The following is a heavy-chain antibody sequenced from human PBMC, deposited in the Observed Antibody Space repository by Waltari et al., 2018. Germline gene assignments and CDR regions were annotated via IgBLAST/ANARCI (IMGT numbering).Heavy chain of an antibody. CDR1: GFTFSSYA. J-gene: IGHJ4*02. Sequence: EVQLLESGGGLVQPGGSLRLSCAASGFTFSSYAMSWVRPAPGKGLEWVSAISGSGGSTYYADSVKGRFTISRDNSKNTLYLQMNSLRAEDTAVYYCAKGRYSGSVRSSFDYWGQGTLVTVSS. V-gene: IGHV3-23*01. CDR2: ISGSGGST. CDR3: AKGRYSGSVRSSFDY. D-gene: IGHD1-26*01.